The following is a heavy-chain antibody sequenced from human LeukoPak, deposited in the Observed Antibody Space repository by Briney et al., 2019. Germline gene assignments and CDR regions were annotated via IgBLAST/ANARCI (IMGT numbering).Heavy chain of an antibody. V-gene: IGHV7-4-1*02. J-gene: IGHJ3*02. CDR3: ARAATYCSGGSCLSPRVFDI. Sequence: ASVKVSCKASGYTFTASAMNWVRQAPGQGLEWMGWITTDTENPTYAQGFTGRFVFSLDTSGSTAYLQISSLKAEDTAVYYCARAATYCSGGSCLSPRVFDIWGQGTMVTVSS. CDR2: ITTDTENP. D-gene: IGHD2-15*01. CDR1: GYTFTASA.